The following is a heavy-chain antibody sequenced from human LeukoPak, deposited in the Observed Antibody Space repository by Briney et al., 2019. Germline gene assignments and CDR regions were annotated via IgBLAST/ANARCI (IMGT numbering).Heavy chain of an antibody. CDR3: ARENSKSVTMVRGAMVDY. Sequence: ASVKVSCKASGYTFTSYGISWVRQAPGQGREWMGWISAYNGNTNYAQKLQGRVTMTTDTSTSTAYMELRSLRSDDTAVYYCARENSKSVTMVRGAMVDYWGQGTLVTVSS. V-gene: IGHV1-18*01. J-gene: IGHJ4*02. CDR2: ISAYNGNT. D-gene: IGHD3-10*01. CDR1: GYTFTSYG.